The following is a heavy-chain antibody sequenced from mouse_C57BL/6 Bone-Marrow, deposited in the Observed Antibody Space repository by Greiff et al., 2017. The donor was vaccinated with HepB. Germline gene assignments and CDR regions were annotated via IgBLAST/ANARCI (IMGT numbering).Heavy chain of an antibody. CDR2: ISYDGSN. D-gene: IGHD4-1*01. Sequence: EVQLQQSGPGLVKPSQSLSLTCSVTGYSITSGYYWNWIRQFPGNKLEWMGYISYDGSNNYNPSLKNRISITRDTSKNQFFLKLNSVTTEDTATYYCARVGYDYFDYWGQGTTLTVSS. V-gene: IGHV3-6*01. CDR1: GYSITSGYY. CDR3: ARVGYDYFDY. J-gene: IGHJ2*01.